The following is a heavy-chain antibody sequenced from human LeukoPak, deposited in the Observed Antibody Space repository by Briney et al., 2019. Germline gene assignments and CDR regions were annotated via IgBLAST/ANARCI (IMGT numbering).Heavy chain of an antibody. Sequence: PGGSLRLSCAASGITFSAYWMSWVRQAPGKGPEWVAYIKKDGSETDYVDAVKGRFTISRDNAKNSMDLQMDSLRVEDTALYYCVRGRDGFDMWGQGTMVTVSS. CDR3: VRGRDGFDM. CDR2: IKKDGSET. V-gene: IGHV3-7*01. J-gene: IGHJ3*02. CDR1: GITFSAYW.